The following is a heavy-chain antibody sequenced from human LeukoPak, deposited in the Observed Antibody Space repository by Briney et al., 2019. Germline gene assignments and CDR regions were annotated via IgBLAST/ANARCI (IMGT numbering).Heavy chain of an antibody. CDR1: GFTFSXYS. V-gene: IGHV3-48*01. D-gene: IGHD2-2*01. Sequence: GGXXXXXXAAXGFTFSXYSMNWVRHAPGKGLEWVSYISSSSSTIYYAYSVKARFTISRDNANNSLYLQMNSLTAEDTAVYYRARDPTSGPSDALDIWGQGTMVTVSS. J-gene: IGHJ3*02. CDR2: ISSSSSTI. CDR3: ARDPTSGPSDALDI.